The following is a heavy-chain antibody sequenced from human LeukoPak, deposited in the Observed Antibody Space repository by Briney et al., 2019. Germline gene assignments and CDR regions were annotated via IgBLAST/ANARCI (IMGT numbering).Heavy chain of an antibody. J-gene: IGHJ4*02. Sequence: SETLSLTCTVSGYSISSGYYWGWIRQPPGKGLEWIGSIYHSGSTYYDPSPKSRVTISVDTSKNQFSLKLSSVTAADTAVYYCARIMIVVVIADYWGQGTLVTVSS. CDR3: ARIMIVVVIADY. CDR2: IYHSGST. D-gene: IGHD3-22*01. V-gene: IGHV4-38-2*02. CDR1: GYSISSGYY.